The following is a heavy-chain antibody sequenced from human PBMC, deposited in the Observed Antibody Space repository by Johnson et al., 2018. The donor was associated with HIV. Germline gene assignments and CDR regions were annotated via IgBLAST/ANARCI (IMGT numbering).Heavy chain of an antibody. D-gene: IGHD4-11*01. V-gene: IGHV3-11*01. CDR1: GFTVSSNY. Sequence: QVQLVESGGGLIQPGGSLRLSCAASGFTVSSNYMSWVRLAPGKGLEWVSYISSSGSTIYYADSVKGRFTISRDNAKNSLYLQMNSLTGEDTAVYYCAKDRHYTTFNAFDIWGQGTTVTVSS. J-gene: IGHJ3*02. CDR3: AKDRHYTTFNAFDI. CDR2: ISSSGSTI.